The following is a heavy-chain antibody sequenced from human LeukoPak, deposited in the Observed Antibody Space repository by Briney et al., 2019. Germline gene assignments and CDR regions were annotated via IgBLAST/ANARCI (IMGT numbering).Heavy chain of an antibody. J-gene: IGHJ3*02. CDR1: GFTFSSYG. D-gene: IGHD4-17*01. Sequence: GGSRRLSCAASGFTFSSYGMHWVRQAPGKGLEWESVISYDGSNKYYADSVKGRFTISRDNSKNTLYLQMNSLRAEDTAVYYCAKDPPMYLTTVTTDSDAFDIWGQGTMVTVSS. CDR2: ISYDGSNK. V-gene: IGHV3-30*18. CDR3: AKDPPMYLTTVTTDSDAFDI.